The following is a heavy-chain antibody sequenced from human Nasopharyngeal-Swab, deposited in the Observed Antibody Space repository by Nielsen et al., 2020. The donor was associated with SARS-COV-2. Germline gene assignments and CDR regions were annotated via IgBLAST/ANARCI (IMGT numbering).Heavy chain of an antibody. CDR1: GFTFENYA. D-gene: IGHD5-18*01. CDR2: ITWNSGNK. CDR3: AKARRTDTYGYVCFDS. J-gene: IGHJ4*02. V-gene: IGHV3-9*01. Sequence: SLKISCAASGFTFENYAMHWVRQPPGKGLEWVSGITWNSGNKGYAESVQGRFTISRDNAKNSLYLQMNSLRADDTALYYCAKARRTDTYGYVCFDSWGQGTLVTVSS.